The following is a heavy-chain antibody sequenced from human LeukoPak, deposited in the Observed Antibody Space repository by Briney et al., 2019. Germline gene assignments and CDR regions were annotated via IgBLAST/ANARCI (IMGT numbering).Heavy chain of an antibody. J-gene: IGHJ4*02. Sequence: SETLSLTCAVYGGSFSGYYWRWIRQPPGKGLEWIGEINHSGSTNYNPSLKSRVTISVDTSKNQFSLKLSSVTAADTALYYCARGDQLLARYYFDYWGQGTLVTVSS. CDR3: ARGDQLLARYYFDY. D-gene: IGHD2-2*01. CDR2: INHSGST. CDR1: GGSFSGYY. V-gene: IGHV4-34*01.